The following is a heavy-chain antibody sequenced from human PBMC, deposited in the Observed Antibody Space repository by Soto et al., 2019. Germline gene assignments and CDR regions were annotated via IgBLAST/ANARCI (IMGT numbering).Heavy chain of an antibody. J-gene: IGHJ3*02. CDR2: IYYSGST. CDR3: ARGYYGEEDDFDI. Sequence: SETLSLTCTVSGGSISSGGYYWSWIRQHPGKGLEWIGYIYYSGSTYYNPSLKSRVTISVETSKNQFSLKLSSVTAADTAVYYCARGYYGEEDDFDIWGQGTMVTVSS. D-gene: IGHD4-17*01. CDR1: GGSISSGGYY. V-gene: IGHV4-31*03.